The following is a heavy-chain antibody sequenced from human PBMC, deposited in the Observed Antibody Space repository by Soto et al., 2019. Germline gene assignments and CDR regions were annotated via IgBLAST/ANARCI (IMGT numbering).Heavy chain of an antibody. CDR1: GYTFTSYD. J-gene: IGHJ4*02. CDR2: LHPISDTT. V-gene: IGHV1-46*03. CDR3: CRELEGTYYFDY. D-gene: IGHD3-10*01. Sequence: GASVKVSCTASGYTFTSYDINWVRQAPGQGLEWMGVLHPISDTTIYAQKFQGRVTMTRDTSTSTVYMELGSLTSEDTAVYYCCRELEGTYYFDYWGQGTLVTVSS.